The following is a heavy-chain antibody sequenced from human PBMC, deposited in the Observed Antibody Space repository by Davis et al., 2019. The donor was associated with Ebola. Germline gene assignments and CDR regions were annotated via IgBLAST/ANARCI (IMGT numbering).Heavy chain of an antibody. CDR1: GYTFTGYY. V-gene: IGHV1-46*01. Sequence: ASVKVSCKASGYTFTGYYMHCVRQAPGQGLEWMAIINPSDGSTRYAQKFQGRVTVTRDTSTGTVYMELNSLRSEDTAMFFCARGGHYSFWSGSKPYPMDVWGQGTPVTVSS. J-gene: IGHJ6*02. D-gene: IGHD3-3*01. CDR2: INPSDGST. CDR3: ARGGHYSFWSGSKPYPMDV.